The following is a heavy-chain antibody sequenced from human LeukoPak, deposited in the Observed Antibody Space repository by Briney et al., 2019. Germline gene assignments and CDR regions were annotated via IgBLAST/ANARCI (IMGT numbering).Heavy chain of an antibody. Sequence: GGSLRLSCAASGFTFSSYGMHWVRQAPGKGLEWVAVISYDGSNKYYADSVKGRFTISRDNSKNTLYLQMKSLRAEDTAVYYCAKVRGLVVLDYWGQGTLVTVSS. D-gene: IGHD2-2*01. J-gene: IGHJ4*02. CDR1: GFTFSSYG. V-gene: IGHV3-30*18. CDR3: AKVRGLVVLDY. CDR2: ISYDGSNK.